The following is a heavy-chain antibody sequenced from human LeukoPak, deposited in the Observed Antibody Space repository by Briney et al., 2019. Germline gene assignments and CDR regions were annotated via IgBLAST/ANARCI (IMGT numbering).Heavy chain of an antibody. Sequence: GGSLRLSCAASGFTFSSYGMHWVRQAPGKGLEWVAVIWYDGSNKYYADSVKGRFTISRDNSRATLYLQMNSLRAEDTAVYYCARVGYCSGGSCYPDYYYFYGMDVWGQGTTVTVSS. CDR2: IWYDGSNK. CDR1: GFTFSSYG. V-gene: IGHV3-33*01. CDR3: ARVGYCSGGSCYPDYYYFYGMDV. J-gene: IGHJ6*02. D-gene: IGHD2-15*01.